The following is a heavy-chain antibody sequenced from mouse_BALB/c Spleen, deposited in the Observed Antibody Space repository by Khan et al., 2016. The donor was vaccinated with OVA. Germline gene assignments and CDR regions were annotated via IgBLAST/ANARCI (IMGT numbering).Heavy chain of an antibody. J-gene: IGHJ3*01. CDR3: AKHGSSSAWLTY. CDR1: GYTFTSYW. Sequence: QVRLQQSGAELAKPGASVKMSCKASGYTFTSYWMHWVKQRPGQGLEWIGYINPSTGYTEYNQRTKDKATLTADKSSSTAYMQLSSLTSEESAVYYCAKHGSSSAWLTYWGQGTLVTVSA. V-gene: IGHV1-7*01. D-gene: IGHD1-1*01. CDR2: INPSTGYT.